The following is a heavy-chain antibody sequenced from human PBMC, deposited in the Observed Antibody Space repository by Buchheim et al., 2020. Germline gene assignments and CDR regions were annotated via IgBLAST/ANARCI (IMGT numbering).Heavy chain of an antibody. CDR3: AKENLKAGTTFDY. CDR1: GFTFSSYG. CDR2: ISYDGSNK. D-gene: IGHD6-13*01. Sequence: QVQLVESGGGVVQPGRSLRLSCAASGFTFSSYGMHWVRQAPGKGLEWVAVISYDGSNKYYADSVKGRFTISRDNSKNTLYLQMNSLRAEDTAVYYCAKENLKAGTTFDYWGQGTL. J-gene: IGHJ4*02. V-gene: IGHV3-30*18.